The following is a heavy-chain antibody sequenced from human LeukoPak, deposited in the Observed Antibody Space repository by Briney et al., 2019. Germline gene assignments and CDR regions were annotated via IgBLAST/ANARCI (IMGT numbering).Heavy chain of an antibody. CDR1: GFTFSSYG. CDR2: ISGSGGST. Sequence: GGSLRLSCAASGFTFSSYGMSWVRQAPGKGLEWVSAISGSGGSTYYADSVKGRFTISRDNSKNTLYLQMNSLRAEDTAVYYCTKRGTVTTFGHCDFWGQGTLVTVSS. J-gene: IGHJ4*02. D-gene: IGHD4-17*01. V-gene: IGHV3-23*01. CDR3: TKRGTVTTFGHCDF.